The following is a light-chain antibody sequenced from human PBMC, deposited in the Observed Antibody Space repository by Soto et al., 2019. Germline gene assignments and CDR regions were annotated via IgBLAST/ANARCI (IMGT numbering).Light chain of an antibody. V-gene: IGLV2-14*01. CDR2: EVS. J-gene: IGLJ1*01. CDR3: SSYTSSSTLYV. CDR1: SSDIGGYNY. Sequence: QSALTQPASVSGSHGLSITISCAGTSSDIGGYNYVSWYQQHPGKAPKVMIYEVSNRPSGVSNRFSGSKSGNTASLTISGLQAEDEADYYCSSYTSSSTLYVFGSGTNLTVL.